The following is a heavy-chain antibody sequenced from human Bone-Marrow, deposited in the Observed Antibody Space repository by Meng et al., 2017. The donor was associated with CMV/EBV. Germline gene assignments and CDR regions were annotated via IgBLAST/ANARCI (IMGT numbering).Heavy chain of an antibody. CDR1: GYSFTSYY. V-gene: IGHV1-46*01. Sequence: ASVKVSCKASGYSFTSYYMHGVRQAPGQGLEWMGIINPSGGSTSYAQKFQGRVNMTRDTSTSTVYMELSSLRSEDTAVYYRARELIDCSSTSCYYTLTRYYYYGMDVWGQGTTVTVSS. CDR3: ARELIDCSSTSCYYTLTRYYYYGMDV. CDR2: INPSGGST. J-gene: IGHJ6*02. D-gene: IGHD2-2*01.